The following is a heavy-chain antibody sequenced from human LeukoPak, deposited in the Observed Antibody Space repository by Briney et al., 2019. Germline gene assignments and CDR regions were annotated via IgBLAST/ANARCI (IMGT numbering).Heavy chain of an antibody. D-gene: IGHD1-20*01. CDR3: ARGITVDY. V-gene: IGHV4-39*01. Sequence: PSETLSLTCTVSGGTISSSSYYWGWIRQPPGKGLEWIGSIYYSGTTYYNPSLKSRVTISVDTSKSQFSLRLTSVTAADTAVYYCARGITVDYWGQGTLVTVSS. J-gene: IGHJ4*02. CDR1: GGTISSSSYY. CDR2: IYYSGTT.